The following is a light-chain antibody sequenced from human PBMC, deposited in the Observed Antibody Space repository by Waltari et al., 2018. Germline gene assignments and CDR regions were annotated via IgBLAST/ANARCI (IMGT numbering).Light chain of an antibody. CDR2: RDS. CDR3: QVWDSSYVV. Sequence: SYELTQVLSVSVALGQTARITCGGNNIGSKNVHWYQQKPGQAPVLVIYRDSNWPSGIPERFSGSNSGNTATLTISRAQAGDEADYYCQVWDSSYVVFGGGTKLTVL. CDR1: NIGSKN. J-gene: IGLJ2*01. V-gene: IGLV3-9*01.